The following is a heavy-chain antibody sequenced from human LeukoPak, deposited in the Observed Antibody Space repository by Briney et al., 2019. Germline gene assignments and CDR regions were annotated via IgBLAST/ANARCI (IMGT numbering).Heavy chain of an antibody. CDR2: ISSTSSTI. D-gene: IGHD4-23*01. Sequence: QPGGSLRLSCAASGFTFSTNSMKWVRQAPGKGLEWVSYISSTSSTIYYADFVKGRFTISRDNAKNSLYLQMNSLRDEDTAVYYCARVRYGGHHFFDYWDQGTLVTVSS. CDR1: GFTFSTNS. V-gene: IGHV3-48*02. J-gene: IGHJ4*02. CDR3: ARVRYGGHHFFDY.